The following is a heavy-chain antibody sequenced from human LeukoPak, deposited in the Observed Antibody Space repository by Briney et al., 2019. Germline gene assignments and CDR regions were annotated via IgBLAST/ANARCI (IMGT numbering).Heavy chain of an antibody. V-gene: IGHV4-34*01. CDR1: GGSMTGYY. CDR2: INHSGST. Sequence: PSETLSLTCTVSGGSMTGYYWIWIRQPPGKGLEWIGEINHSGSTNYNPSLKSRVTISVDTSKNQFSLKLSSVTAADTAVYYCARGLTPDYWGQGTLVTVSS. J-gene: IGHJ4*02. D-gene: IGHD4/OR15-4a*01. CDR3: ARGLTPDY.